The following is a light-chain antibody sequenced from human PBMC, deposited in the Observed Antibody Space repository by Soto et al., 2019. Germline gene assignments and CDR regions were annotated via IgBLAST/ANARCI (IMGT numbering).Light chain of an antibody. Sequence: EIVLTQSPGTLSLSRGERATLSCRASQSVSSSYLAWYQQKPGQAPRLLIYGASTRATGIPARFSGSGSGTEFTLTISSLQSEDFAVYYCQQYNNWWTFGQGTKVDI. CDR3: QQYNNWWT. CDR1: QSVSSSY. V-gene: IGKV3-15*01. CDR2: GAS. J-gene: IGKJ1*01.